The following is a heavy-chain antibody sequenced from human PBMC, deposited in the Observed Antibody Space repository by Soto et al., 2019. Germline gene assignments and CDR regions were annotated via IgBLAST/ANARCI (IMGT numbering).Heavy chain of an antibody. CDR1: GGSISSFD. J-gene: IGHJ4*02. Sequence: QVQLQESGPGLVKPSETLSLTCTVSGGSISSFDWNWIRQSPGKGLEWIGYISYSGSTNYNPSIKSRVPISVDTSKNQFSLKLSSVTAADTAVYYCARQDTSGYAFDYWGQGTLVTVSS. V-gene: IGHV4-59*08. CDR3: ARQDTSGYAFDY. D-gene: IGHD3-22*01. CDR2: ISYSGST.